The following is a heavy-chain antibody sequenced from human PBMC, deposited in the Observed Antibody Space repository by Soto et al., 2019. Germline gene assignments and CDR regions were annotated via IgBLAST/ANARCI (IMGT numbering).Heavy chain of an antibody. J-gene: IGHJ6*02. D-gene: IGHD5-18*01. CDR1: GYTFTSYY. CDR3: AREGIQLWPLDV. V-gene: IGHV1-46*01. Sequence: SVKVSCKASGYTFTSYYMHWVRQAPVQGLEWMGIINPSGGSTSYAQKFQGRVTMTRDTSTSTVYMELSSLRSEDTAVYYCAREGIQLWPLDVWGQGTTVTVSS. CDR2: INPSGGST.